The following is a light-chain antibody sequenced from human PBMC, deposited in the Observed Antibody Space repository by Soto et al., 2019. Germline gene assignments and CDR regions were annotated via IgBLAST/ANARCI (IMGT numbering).Light chain of an antibody. Sequence: QSALTQPAAVSGSPGQSITISCTGTSSDVGGYNYVSWYQQHPGKAPKLMIYDVSNRPSGVSNRFSGSKSGNTASLTSAGLQAEDGADYYCSSYTRSSTLVFGGGTKVTVL. CDR2: DVS. J-gene: IGLJ2*01. CDR3: SSYTRSSTLV. CDR1: SSDVGGYNY. V-gene: IGLV2-14*01.